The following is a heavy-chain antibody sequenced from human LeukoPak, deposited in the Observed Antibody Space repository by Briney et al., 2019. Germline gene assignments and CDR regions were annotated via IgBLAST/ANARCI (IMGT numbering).Heavy chain of an antibody. CDR3: ARGVEPLASNTLAY. CDR2: LYSDGNT. CDR1: GFTVITND. V-gene: IGHV3-53*01. Sequence: GGSLRLSWAASGFTVITNDMAWVRQAPGKGLEWVSVLYSDGNTKYADSVQGRFTISRDNSKNTLYLEMNSLSPDDTAVYYCARGVEPLASNTLAYWGQGTLVTVSS. D-gene: IGHD1-14*01. J-gene: IGHJ4*02.